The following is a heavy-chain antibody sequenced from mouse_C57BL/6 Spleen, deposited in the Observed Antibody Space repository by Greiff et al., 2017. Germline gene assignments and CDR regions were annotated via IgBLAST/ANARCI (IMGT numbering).Heavy chain of an antibody. D-gene: IGHD1-1*01. V-gene: IGHV1-54*01. CDR1: GYAFTNYL. CDR3: ARRYYYGSSYWYYDV. Sequence: QVQLQQSGAELVRPGTSVKVSCKASGYAFTNYLIEWVKQRPGQGLEWIGVIKPGSGGTNYNEKFKGKATLTADKSSSTAYMQLSILTAEDSAVYFCARRYYYGSSYWYYDVWGTGATVSVSS. CDR2: IKPGSGGT. J-gene: IGHJ1*03.